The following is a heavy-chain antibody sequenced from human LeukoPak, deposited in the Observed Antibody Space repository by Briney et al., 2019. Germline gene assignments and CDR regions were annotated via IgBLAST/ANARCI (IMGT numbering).Heavy chain of an antibody. D-gene: IGHD6-19*01. CDR2: SYYSGST. Sequence: SETLSLTCTVSGGSISTGGYYWSWIRQHPGRGLEWIGYSYYSGSTYYNPSLQSRVTISVDTSKNQFSLRLSSVTDADTAVYYCARECNRAVAGLGWFDPWGQGTLVTVSS. J-gene: IGHJ5*02. CDR3: ARECNRAVAGLGWFDP. V-gene: IGHV4-31*03. CDR1: GGSISTGGYY.